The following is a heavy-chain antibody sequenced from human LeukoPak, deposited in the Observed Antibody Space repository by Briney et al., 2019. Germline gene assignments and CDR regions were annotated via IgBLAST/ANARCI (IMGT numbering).Heavy chain of an antibody. CDR2: ITGSGGNT. CDR1: GFTFSNYA. V-gene: IGHV3-23*01. CDR3: AKWGDYDVLTGYYVSDY. J-gene: IGHJ4*02. D-gene: IGHD3-9*01. Sequence: GASLRLSCVASGFTFSNYAMSWVRQVPGKGLEWVSAITGSGGNTYYADSVKGRFTISRDNSKNTVFLQMNSLRAEDTAVYYCAKWGDYDVLTGYYVSDYWGQGTLVTVSS.